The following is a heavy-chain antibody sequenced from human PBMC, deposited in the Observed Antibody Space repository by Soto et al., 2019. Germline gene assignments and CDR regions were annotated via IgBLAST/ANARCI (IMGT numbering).Heavy chain of an antibody. CDR2: IIPIIVII. Sequence: SVKVSYKASGGTFSTYTITWVRQAPGQGLEWMGRIIPIIVIINYAQKFQGRVTITADKFTGTAYMELTRLRSDDTAVYYCAGDPDSHYNDSHASSYPWGQGTLVTVSS. J-gene: IGHJ5*02. CDR3: AGDPDSHYNDSHASSYP. V-gene: IGHV1-69*04. CDR1: GGTFSTYT. D-gene: IGHD3-22*01.